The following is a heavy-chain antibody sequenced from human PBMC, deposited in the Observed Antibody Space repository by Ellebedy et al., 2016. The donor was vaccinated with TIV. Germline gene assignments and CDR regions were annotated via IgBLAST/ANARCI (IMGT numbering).Heavy chain of an antibody. J-gene: IGHJ3*02. Sequence: GGSLRLSCAASGFTFNSYWMTWVRQAPGKGLEWVANMNQDGSAKYYVDSLRGRFTISRDNAKNSLYLQMNSLRGEETAVYYCATDGSYGDYRSPTHAFVMWGRGTLVTVSS. CDR1: GFTFNSYW. V-gene: IGHV3-7*01. CDR3: ATDGSYGDYRSPTHAFVM. D-gene: IGHD3-16*01. CDR2: MNQDGSAK.